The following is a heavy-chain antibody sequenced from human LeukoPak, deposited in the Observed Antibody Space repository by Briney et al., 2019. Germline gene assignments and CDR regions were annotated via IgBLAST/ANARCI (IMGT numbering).Heavy chain of an antibody. CDR1: GFTFSSYG. V-gene: IGHV3-30*18. D-gene: IGHD4-17*01. CDR3: AKLGLPFPPVTTVIDY. Sequence: GGSLRLSCAASGFTFSSYGMHWVRQAPGKGLEWVAVISYDGSDKYYADFVKGRFTISRDNSKNTLYLQMNSLRAEDTAVYYCAKLGLPFPPVTTVIDYWGQGTLVTVSS. CDR2: ISYDGSDK. J-gene: IGHJ4*02.